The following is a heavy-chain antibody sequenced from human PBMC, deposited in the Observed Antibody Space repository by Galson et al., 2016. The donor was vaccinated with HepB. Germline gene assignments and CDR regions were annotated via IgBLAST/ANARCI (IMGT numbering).Heavy chain of an antibody. CDR2: ISYDGSNK. CDR1: GFTFSRYG. J-gene: IGHJ4*02. Sequence: SLRLSCAASGFTFSRYGMHWVRQAPGKGLEWVAFISYDGSNKKYADSVKGRFTISRDNSKKTLYLQMHSLRAEDTAVYYCAKDGRIYCSSASCHDHFHYWGQGTLVTVSS. D-gene: IGHD2-2*01. CDR3: AKDGRIYCSSASCHDHFHY. V-gene: IGHV3-30*18.